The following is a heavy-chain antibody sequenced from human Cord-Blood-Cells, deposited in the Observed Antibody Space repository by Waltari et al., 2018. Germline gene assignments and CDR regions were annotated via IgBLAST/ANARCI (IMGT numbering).Heavy chain of an antibody. J-gene: IGHJ4*02. D-gene: IGHD3-10*01. V-gene: IGHV4-4*02. CDR3: ARDLGSSGSGSYYNY. Sequence: QVQLQESGPGLVKPSGTLSLTCAVSGGSISSSNWWSGVRQPPGKGLEWIGEIYHSGSTNYNPSLKSRVTISVDKSKNQFSLKLSSVTAADTAVYYCARDLGSSGSGSYYNYWGQGTLVTVSS. CDR2: IYHSGST. CDR1: GGSISSSNW.